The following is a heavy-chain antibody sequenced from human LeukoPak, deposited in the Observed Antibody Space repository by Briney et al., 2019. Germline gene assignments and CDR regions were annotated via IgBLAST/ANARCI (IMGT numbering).Heavy chain of an antibody. CDR1: GFTFSNYW. CDR3: ARDKKSGESSEIDY. CDR2: INRDGTIT. J-gene: IGHJ4*02. Sequence: GGSLRLSCAASGFTFSNYWVHWVRQAPGKGLVWVSRINRDGTITMYADSVKGRFTVSRDNAKNTLNLQMNSLRAEDTAVYYCARDKKSGESSEIDYWGQGTLVTVSS. V-gene: IGHV3-74*03. D-gene: IGHD3-10*01.